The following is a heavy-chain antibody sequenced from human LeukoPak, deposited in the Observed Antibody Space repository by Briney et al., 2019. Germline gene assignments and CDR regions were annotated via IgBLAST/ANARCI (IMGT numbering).Heavy chain of an antibody. CDR3: AKGRGY. V-gene: IGHV3-23*01. CDR2: ISGSGGNT. J-gene: IGHJ4*02. CDR1: GFTFSTFA. Sequence: PGGSLRLSCAASGFTFSTFAMSWVRQAPGKGLELVSSISGSGGNTSYADSVKGRFTVSRDNSNNTLYLQMSSLRAEDTVLYYCAKGRGYWGQGILVTVSS.